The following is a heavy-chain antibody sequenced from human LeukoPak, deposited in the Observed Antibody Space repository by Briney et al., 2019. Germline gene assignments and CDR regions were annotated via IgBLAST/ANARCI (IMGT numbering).Heavy chain of an antibody. D-gene: IGHD5-24*01. Sequence: GGSLRLSCTASGFIFSSQSMNWVRQAPGKGLEWVSGIGAGGTFTYYADSVKGRFTISRDNSKNTLYLQMNSLSGEDTAVYYCAKSRDAWSFDYWGQGTLVTVSS. V-gene: IGHV3-23*01. J-gene: IGHJ4*02. CDR1: GFIFSSQS. CDR3: AKSRDAWSFDY. CDR2: IGAGGTFT.